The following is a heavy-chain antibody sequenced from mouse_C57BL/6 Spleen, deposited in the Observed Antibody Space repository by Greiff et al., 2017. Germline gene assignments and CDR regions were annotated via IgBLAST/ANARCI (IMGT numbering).Heavy chain of an antibody. D-gene: IGHD2-4*01. J-gene: IGHJ2*01. V-gene: IGHV3-6*01. CDR1: GYSITSGYY. CDR2: ISYDGSN. Sequence: EVQLVESGPGLVKPSQSLSLTCSVTGYSITSGYYWNWIRQFPGNKLEWMGYISYDGSNNYNPSLKNRISITRDTSKNQFFLKLNSVTTEDTATYYCARYGLRQGLDYWGQGTTLTVSS. CDR3: ARYGLRQGLDY.